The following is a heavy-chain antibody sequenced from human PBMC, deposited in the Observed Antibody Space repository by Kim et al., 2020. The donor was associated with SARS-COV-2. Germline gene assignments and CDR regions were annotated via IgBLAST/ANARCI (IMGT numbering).Heavy chain of an antibody. CDR1: GFTFSSYA. CDR3: AKDRGDVLRSGSYFDY. V-gene: IGHV3-23*01. Sequence: GGSLRLSCAASGFTFSSYAMSWVRQAPGKGLEWVSAISGSGGSTYYADSVKGRFTISRDNSKNTLYLQMNSPRAEDTAVYYCAKDRGDVLRSGSYFDYWGQGTLVTVSS. D-gene: IGHD1-26*01. J-gene: IGHJ4*02. CDR2: ISGSGGST.